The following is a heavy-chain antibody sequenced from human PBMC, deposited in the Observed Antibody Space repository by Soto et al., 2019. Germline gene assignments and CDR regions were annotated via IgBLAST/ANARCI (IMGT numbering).Heavy chain of an antibody. CDR3: ARDRDELVGIFPYYYGMDV. CDR1: GFTFSSYE. D-gene: IGHD2-21*01. V-gene: IGHV3-48*03. J-gene: IGHJ6*02. CDR2: ISSSGRTT. Sequence: LRLSCAASGFTFSSYEMNWVRQAPGKGLEWVSYISSSGRTTYYADSVKGRFTISRDNAKNSLSLQMNSLRADDTAVYYCARDRDELVGIFPYYYGMDVWGQGTTVTVSS.